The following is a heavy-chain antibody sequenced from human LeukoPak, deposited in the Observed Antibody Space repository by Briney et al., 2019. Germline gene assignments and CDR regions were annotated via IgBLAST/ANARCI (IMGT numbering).Heavy chain of an antibody. CDR2: IYSSGSA. CDR1: GGSISSGGYY. D-gene: IGHD1-7*01. Sequence: SESLSLTCTVSGGSISSGGYYWTWNRPPAGKGLEWIGRIYSSGSANYNPSLKCRVTISIDTSTNQFSLKLSSVTAADTAVSYCVRGGELANYWGRGILVTVSS. J-gene: IGHJ4*02. CDR3: VRGGELANY. V-gene: IGHV4-61*02.